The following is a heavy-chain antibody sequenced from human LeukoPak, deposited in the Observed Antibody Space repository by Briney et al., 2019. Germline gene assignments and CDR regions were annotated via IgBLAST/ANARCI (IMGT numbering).Heavy chain of an antibody. V-gene: IGHV3-30*18. J-gene: IGHJ6*02. Sequence: GGSLRLSCAASGFTFSSYGMHWVRQAPGKGLEWVAVISYDGSNKYYADSVKGRFTISRDNSKNTLYLQMNGLRAEDTAVYYCAKDEPAHGYYYYYGMDVWGQGTTVTVSS. CDR1: GFTFSSYG. CDR2: ISYDGSNK. CDR3: AKDEPAHGYYYYYGMDV.